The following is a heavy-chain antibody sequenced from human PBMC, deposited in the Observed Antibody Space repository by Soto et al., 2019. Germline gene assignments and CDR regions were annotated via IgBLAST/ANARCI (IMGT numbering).Heavy chain of an antibody. Sequence: SVKVSCKASGGTFSSYTISWVRQAPGQGLEWMGRIIPILGIANYAQKFQGRVTITADKSTSTAYMELSSLRSEDTAVYYCASSTSSSHASFDYWGQGTLVTVS. CDR2: IIPILGIA. V-gene: IGHV1-69*02. J-gene: IGHJ4*02. D-gene: IGHD6-13*01. CDR1: GGTFSSYT. CDR3: ASSTSSSHASFDY.